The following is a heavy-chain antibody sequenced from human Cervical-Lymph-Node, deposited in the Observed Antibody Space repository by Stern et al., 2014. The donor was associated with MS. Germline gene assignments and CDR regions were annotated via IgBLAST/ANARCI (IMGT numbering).Heavy chain of an antibody. V-gene: IGHV1-46*01. CDR1: GYTFTTYY. J-gene: IGHJ4*02. Sequence: VQLVESGAEIRKPGASVKISCEASGYTFTTYYMHWVRQAPGQGLEWVALFNPSGGKTTYAQRFQGRVSVTGDTSTSTVYMELTGLRSEGTAVYYCARVLSLATSDSWGQGTLVIVSS. CDR3: ARVLSLATSDS. CDR2: FNPSGGKT. D-gene: IGHD1-1*01.